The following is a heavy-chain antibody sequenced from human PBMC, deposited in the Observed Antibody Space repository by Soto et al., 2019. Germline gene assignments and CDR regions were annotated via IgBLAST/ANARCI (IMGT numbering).Heavy chain of an antibody. V-gene: IGHV3-53*02. D-gene: IGHD2-2*01. CDR2: IYSGGST. J-gene: IGHJ4*02. CDR1: GFTVSSNY. CDR3: ARDMPATAVDY. Sequence: EVQLVETGGGLIQPGGSLRLSCAASGFTVSSNYMSWVRQAPGKGLEWVSVIYSGGSTYYADSVKGRFTISRDNSKNTLYLQMNSLRAEDTAVYYCARDMPATAVDYWGQGTLVTVSS.